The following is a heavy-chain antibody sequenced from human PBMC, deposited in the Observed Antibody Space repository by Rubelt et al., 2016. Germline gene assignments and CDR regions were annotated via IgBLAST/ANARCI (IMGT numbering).Heavy chain of an antibody. CDR3: AVAPDSSGYYGNFDY. V-gene: IGHV4-39*01. CDR2: IYYSGST. J-gene: IGHJ4*02. D-gene: IGHD3-22*01. CDR1: GGSISSSSYY. Sequence: QLQLQESGPGLVKPSETLSLTCTVSGGSISSSSYYWGWIRQPPGKGLEWIGSIYYSGSTYYNPSLKSRVTISVDTSKNHVTLKLGAVTAADTAVYYLAVAPDSSGYYGNFDYWGQGTLVTVSS.